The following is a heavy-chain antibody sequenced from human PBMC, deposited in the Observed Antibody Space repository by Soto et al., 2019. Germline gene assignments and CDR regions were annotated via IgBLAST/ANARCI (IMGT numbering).Heavy chain of an antibody. CDR3: ASRLIAVADFDY. CDR1: GFTFSSYG. CDR2: ISYDGSNK. J-gene: IGHJ4*02. V-gene: IGHV3-30*03. Sequence: QVQLVESGGGVVQPGRSLRLSCAASGFTFSSYGMHWVRQAPGKGLEWVAVISYDGSNKYYADSVKGRFTISRDNSKNTLYLKMNSLRAEDTAVYYCASRLIAVADFDYWGQGTLVTVSS. D-gene: IGHD6-19*01.